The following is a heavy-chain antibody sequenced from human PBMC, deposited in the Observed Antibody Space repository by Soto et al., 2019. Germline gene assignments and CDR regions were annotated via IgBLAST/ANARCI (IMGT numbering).Heavy chain of an antibody. CDR1: GFTFSSYA. CDR3: AKFFRVAGPMPNGPSDY. V-gene: IGHV3-23*01. CDR2: ISGSGGST. D-gene: IGHD6-19*01. J-gene: IGHJ4*02. Sequence: PGGSLRLSCAASGFTFSSYAMSWVRQAPGKGLEWVSAISGSGGSTYYADSVKGRFTISRDNSKNTLYLQMNSLGAEDTAVYYCAKFFRVAGPMPNGPSDYWGQGTLVTVSS.